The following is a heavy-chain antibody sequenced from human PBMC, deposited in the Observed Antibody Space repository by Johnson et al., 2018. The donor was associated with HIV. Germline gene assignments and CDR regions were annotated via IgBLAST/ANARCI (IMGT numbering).Heavy chain of an antibody. CDR1: GFTFSDYY. CDR3: ARDPTTHNSRLTGDFGAFDI. J-gene: IGHJ3*02. CDR2: FYRNGGSA. V-gene: IGHV3-20*04. Sequence: EVQLVESGGGLVKPGGSLRLSCVASGFTFSDYYMTWIRQAPGKGLEWVSGFYRNGGSAGYAASVKGRFTISRDNAENSLYLQMNSLTAEDTALYYCARDPTTHNSRLTGDFGAFDIWGQGTMVTVSS. D-gene: IGHD7-27*01.